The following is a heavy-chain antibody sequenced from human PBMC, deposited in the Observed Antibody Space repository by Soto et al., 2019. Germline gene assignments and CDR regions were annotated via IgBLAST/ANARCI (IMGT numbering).Heavy chain of an antibody. CDR2: ISYDGSNK. D-gene: IGHD6-19*01. Sequence: QVQLVESGGGVVQPGRSLRLSCAASGFTFSSYAMHWVRQAPGKGLEWVAVISYDGSNKYYADSVKGRFTISRDNSKNTLYLQMNSLRADDTAVYYCARAKLEVAGIFHYWGQGTLVTVSS. CDR1: GFTFSSYA. J-gene: IGHJ4*02. CDR3: ARAKLEVAGIFHY. V-gene: IGHV3-30-3*01.